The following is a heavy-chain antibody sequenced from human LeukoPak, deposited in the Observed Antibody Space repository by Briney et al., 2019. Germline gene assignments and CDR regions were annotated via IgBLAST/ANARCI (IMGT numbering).Heavy chain of an antibody. CDR1: GFSFPYG. V-gene: IGHV3-23*01. Sequence: GGSLRLSCEASGFSFPYGMSWVRQAPGKGLAWVSGITNSGENTYYADSVKGRFAISRDNSKNTLYLQMNSLRAADTAVYYCAKDTVNSGSSYWGQGTLVTASS. CDR3: AKDTVNSGSSY. CDR2: ITNSGENT. J-gene: IGHJ4*02. D-gene: IGHD6-19*01.